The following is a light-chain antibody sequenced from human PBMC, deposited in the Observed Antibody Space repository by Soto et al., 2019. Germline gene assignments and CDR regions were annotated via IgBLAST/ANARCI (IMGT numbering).Light chain of an antibody. CDR2: DAS. J-gene: IGKJ3*01. Sequence: EVVLTQSPATLSLSPGDRATLSCRASQSVSIDFAWYQQKPGQAPRLLIYDASNSATGIPARFSGSGSETDFTLTISSLGPKDFAVYYCQHRHNFGPETKVDIK. CDR1: QSVSID. CDR3: QHRHN. V-gene: IGKV3-11*01.